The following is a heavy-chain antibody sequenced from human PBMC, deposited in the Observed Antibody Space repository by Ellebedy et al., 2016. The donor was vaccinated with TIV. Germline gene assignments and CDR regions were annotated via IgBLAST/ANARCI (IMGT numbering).Heavy chain of an antibody. D-gene: IGHD3-22*01. Sequence: AASVKVSCKASGYTFTGYYMHWVRQAPGQGLEWMGWINPNSGGTNYAQKFQGRVTMTRDTSISTAYMELSRLRSDDTAVYYCAREGLMYDSSHMAFDIWGQGTMVTVSS. CDR3: AREGLMYDSSHMAFDI. V-gene: IGHV1-2*02. CDR1: GYTFTGYY. CDR2: INPNSGGT. J-gene: IGHJ3*02.